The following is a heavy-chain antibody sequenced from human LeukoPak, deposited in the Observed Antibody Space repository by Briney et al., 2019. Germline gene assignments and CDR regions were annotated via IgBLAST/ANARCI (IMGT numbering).Heavy chain of an antibody. D-gene: IGHD3-22*01. J-gene: IGHJ3*02. Sequence: PSETLSLTCTVSGASISSGDYYWSWIRQPPGKGLEWIGYIYYSGSTYYNPSLKSRVTISVDTSKNQFSLKLSSVTAADTAVYYCARVPHYYDSSGYYAAGAFDIWGQGTMVIVSS. CDR2: IYYSGST. V-gene: IGHV4-30-4*08. CDR1: GASISSGDYY. CDR3: ARVPHYYDSSGYYAAGAFDI.